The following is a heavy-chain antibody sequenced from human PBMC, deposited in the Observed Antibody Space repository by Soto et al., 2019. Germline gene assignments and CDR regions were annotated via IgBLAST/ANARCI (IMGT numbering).Heavy chain of an antibody. J-gene: IGHJ3*01. CDR2: IYYSGST. Sequence: SETLSLTCTVSGGSISSGGYYWSWIRQHPGKGLEWIGYIYYSGSTYYNPSLKSRVTISVDTSKNQFSLKLSSVTAADTAVYYCASPYGDYKKSLFYFWAQGTMDPVSS. CDR3: ASPYGDYKKSLFYF. V-gene: IGHV4-31*03. CDR1: GGSISSGGYY. D-gene: IGHD4-17*01.